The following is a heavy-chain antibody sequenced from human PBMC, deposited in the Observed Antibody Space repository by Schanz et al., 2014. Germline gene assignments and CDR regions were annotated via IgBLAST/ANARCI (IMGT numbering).Heavy chain of an antibody. CDR2: IKKDGSEK. CDR3: VSQTGSPNY. D-gene: IGHD6-13*01. Sequence: EVQLVESGGGLVQPGGSLRLSCAASGFTFSGFWMTWVRQAPGKGLEWVANIKKDGSEKYYVDSVKGRFTISRDNAKRSLFLQMNSLRVEDTAVYFCVSQTGSPNYWGQGTLVTVSS. V-gene: IGHV3-7*01. CDR1: GFTFSGFW. J-gene: IGHJ4*02.